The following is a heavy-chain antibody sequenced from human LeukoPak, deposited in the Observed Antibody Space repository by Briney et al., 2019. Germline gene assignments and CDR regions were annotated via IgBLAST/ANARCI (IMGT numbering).Heavy chain of an antibody. CDR1: GYTLTELS. J-gene: IGHJ6*03. CDR2: FDPEDGET. CDR3: ATALQQAPYYYYYMDV. V-gene: IGHV1-24*01. Sequence: ASVKVSCKVSGYTLTELSMLWVRQAPGQGLEWMGGFDPEDGETIYAQKFQGRVTMTEDTSTDTAYIELTSLTSEDTAVYYCATALQQAPYYYYYMDVWGKGTTVTVSS. D-gene: IGHD6-13*01.